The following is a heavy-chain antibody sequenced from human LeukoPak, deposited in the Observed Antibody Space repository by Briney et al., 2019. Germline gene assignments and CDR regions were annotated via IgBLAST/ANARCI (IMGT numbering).Heavy chain of an antibody. CDR1: GFSLSSNY. D-gene: IGHD3-10*01. V-gene: IGHV3-66*01. Sequence: GGSLRLSCAASGFSLSSNYMSWVRQAPGKGLEGVSVIYTSGSTHYADSVKGRFTISRDSSKNTLYLQMNSLRAEDTAVYYCAREAENYGLICDIWGQGTMVTVSS. J-gene: IGHJ3*02. CDR2: IYTSGST. CDR3: AREAENYGLICDI.